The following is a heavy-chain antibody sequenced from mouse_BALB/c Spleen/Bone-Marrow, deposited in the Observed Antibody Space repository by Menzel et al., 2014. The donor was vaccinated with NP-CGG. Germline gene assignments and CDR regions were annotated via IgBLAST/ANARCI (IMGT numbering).Heavy chain of an antibody. CDR1: GFPFTTYW. J-gene: IGHJ3*01. CDR2: IDPSTGHT. CDR3: ARPYRYDKEFAY. Sequence: QVQLQQPGAELAKPGASVKMSCKASGFPFTTYWMHWFKQRPGQGLEWIGYIDPSTGHTEYNQNFKDKATLTADKSSSTAYMQLGSLTSEDSAVYYCARPYRYDKEFAYWGQGTPVTVSA. D-gene: IGHD2-14*01. V-gene: IGHV1-7*01.